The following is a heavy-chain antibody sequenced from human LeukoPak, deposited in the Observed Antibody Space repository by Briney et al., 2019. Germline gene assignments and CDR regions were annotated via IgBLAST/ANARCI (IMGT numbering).Heavy chain of an antibody. CDR2: ISAYNGNT. J-gene: IGHJ5*02. Sequence: GASVKVSRKASGYTFSSYGISWVRQAPGQGLEWMGWISAYNGNTNYAQKLQGRVTMTTDTSTTTAYMELRSLRSDDTAVYYGARRSIAARDSEFDPWGQGTLVTVSS. CDR3: ARRSIAARDSEFDP. CDR1: GYTFSSYG. V-gene: IGHV1-18*01. D-gene: IGHD6-6*01.